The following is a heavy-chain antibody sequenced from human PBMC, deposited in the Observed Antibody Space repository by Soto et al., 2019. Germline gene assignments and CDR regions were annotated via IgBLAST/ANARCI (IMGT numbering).Heavy chain of an antibody. CDR1: GYTFTSYA. V-gene: IGHV1-3*01. Sequence: ASVKVSCKASGYTFTSYAMHWVRQAPGQRLEWMGWINAGNGNTKYSQKFQGRVTITRDTSASTAYMELSSLRSEDTAVYYCATAGIAVAGTFDYWGQGTLVTVSS. D-gene: IGHD6-19*01. J-gene: IGHJ4*02. CDR2: INAGNGNT. CDR3: ATAGIAVAGTFDY.